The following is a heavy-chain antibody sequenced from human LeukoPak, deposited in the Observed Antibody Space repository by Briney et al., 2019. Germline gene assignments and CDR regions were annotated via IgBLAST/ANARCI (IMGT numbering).Heavy chain of an antibody. CDR2: ISGSGDNT. CDR3: AREATVGATSAFDI. CDR1: GFTFSSYA. D-gene: IGHD1-26*01. V-gene: IGHV3-23*01. Sequence: GGSLGLSCAASGFTFSSYAMSWVRQAPGKGLEWVSGISGSGDNTYYADSVKGRFTISRDNSKNTLYLQMNSLRAEDTAVYYCAREATVGATSAFDIWGQGTMVTVSS. J-gene: IGHJ3*02.